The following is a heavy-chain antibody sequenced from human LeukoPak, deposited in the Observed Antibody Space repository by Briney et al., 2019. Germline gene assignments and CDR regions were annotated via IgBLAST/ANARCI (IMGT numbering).Heavy chain of an antibody. CDR1: GFTFSSYA. V-gene: IGHV3-30-3*01. D-gene: IGHD3-16*01. Sequence: PGGSLRLSCAASGFTFSSYAMHWVRQAPGKGLEWVAVISYDGSNKYYADSVKGRFTISRDNSKNTLYLQMNSLRAEDTAVYYCARWGDPKVLDSWGQGTQVTVSS. J-gene: IGHJ5*01. CDR2: ISYDGSNK. CDR3: ARWGDPKVLDS.